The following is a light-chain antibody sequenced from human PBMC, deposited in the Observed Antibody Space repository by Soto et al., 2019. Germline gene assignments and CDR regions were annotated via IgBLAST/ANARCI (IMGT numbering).Light chain of an antibody. CDR1: HSLLHSNGYHF. J-gene: IGKJ5*01. CDR2: LGS. CDR3: MQALQTPYT. V-gene: IGKV2-28*01. Sequence: EIVMTQSPASLPVTPGEPSSISCSSSHSLLHSNGYHFLDWYLQKPVQSPQLLIYLGSYRASGVPDRVSGSGAGTDFTLEISRVEAEDVGVYYCMQALQTPYTFGQGTRLEIK.